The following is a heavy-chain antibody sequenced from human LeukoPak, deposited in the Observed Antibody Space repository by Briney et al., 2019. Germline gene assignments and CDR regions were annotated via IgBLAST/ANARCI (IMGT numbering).Heavy chain of an antibody. D-gene: IGHD2-2*01. Sequence: ASVKVSCKASGYTFTGYYMHWVRQAPGQGLEWMGWINPNSGGTNYAQKFQGRVAMTRDTSISTAYMELSRLRSDDTAVYYCARALGSWDIVVVPTDAFDIWGQGTMVTVSS. CDR3: ARALGSWDIVVVPTDAFDI. CDR1: GYTFTGYY. CDR2: INPNSGGT. V-gene: IGHV1-2*02. J-gene: IGHJ3*02.